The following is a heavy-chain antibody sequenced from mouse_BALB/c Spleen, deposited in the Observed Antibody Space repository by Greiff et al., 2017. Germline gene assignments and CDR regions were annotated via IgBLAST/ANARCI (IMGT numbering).Heavy chain of an antibody. CDR1: GFTFSDYY. J-gene: IGHJ4*01. CDR2: ISDGGSYT. CDR3: ARSRYYYGSSFAMDY. D-gene: IGHD1-1*01. V-gene: IGHV5-4*02. Sequence: DVKLVESGGGLVKPGGSLKLSCAASGFTFSDYYMYWVRQTPEKRLEWVATISDGGSYTYYPDSVKGRFTISRDNAKNNLYLQMSSLKSEDTAMYYCARSRYYYGSSFAMDYWGQGTSVTVSS.